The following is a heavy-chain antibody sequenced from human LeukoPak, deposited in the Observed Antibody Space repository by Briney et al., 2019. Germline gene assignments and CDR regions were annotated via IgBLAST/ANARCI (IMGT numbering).Heavy chain of an antibody. D-gene: IGHD2-15*01. V-gene: IGHV1-2*02. J-gene: IGHJ4*02. CDR2: INPKSGGT. CDR3: ASIYCAGGSCYDRGGDF. Sequence: ASVKVSCKASGYTFTGYYMHWVRQATGQGPEWMGWINPKSGGTNYAQKFQGRVTMTRDTSISTAYMELNRLRSDDTAMYYCASIYCAGGSCYDRGGDFWGQGTQVTVSS. CDR1: GYTFTGYY.